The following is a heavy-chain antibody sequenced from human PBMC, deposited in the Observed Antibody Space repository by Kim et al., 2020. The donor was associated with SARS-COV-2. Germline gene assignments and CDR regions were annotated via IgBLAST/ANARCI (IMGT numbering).Heavy chain of an antibody. CDR2: IIPILGIA. J-gene: IGHJ3*02. CDR3: ARDVEVAARPI. Sequence: SVKVSCKASGGTFSSYAISWVRQAPGQGLEWMGRIIPILGIANYAQKFQGRVTITADKSTSTAYMELSSLRSEDTAVYYCARDVEVAARPIWGQGTMVTVSS. V-gene: IGHV1-69*04. D-gene: IGHD6-6*01. CDR1: GGTFSSYA.